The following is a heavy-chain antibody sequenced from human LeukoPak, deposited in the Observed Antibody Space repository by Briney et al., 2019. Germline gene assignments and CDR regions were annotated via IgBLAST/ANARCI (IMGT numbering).Heavy chain of an antibody. D-gene: IGHD6-13*01. CDR2: INEDGSVK. CDR1: GFTFNYYW. CDR3: ATSAAAAGTE. Sequence: GRSLRLSCAASGFTFNYYWMSWVRQAPGKGLDWVANINEDGSVKHYVDSVKGRFTIPRDNAKNSVYLHMHSLRAEDTAVYYCATSAAAAGTEWGQGTLVTVSS. V-gene: IGHV3-7*03. J-gene: IGHJ4*02.